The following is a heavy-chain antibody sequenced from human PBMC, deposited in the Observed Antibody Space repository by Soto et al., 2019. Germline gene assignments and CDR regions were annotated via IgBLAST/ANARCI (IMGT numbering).Heavy chain of an antibody. CDR1: GGSISSYY. D-gene: IGHD3-10*01. V-gene: IGHV4-59*01. CDR3: ATYYYGSGSYPYFDY. CDR2: IYYSGST. Sequence: PSETLSLTCTVSGGSISSYYWSWIRQPPGKGLEWIGYIYYSGSTNYNPSLKSRVTISVDTSKNQFSLKLSPVTAADTAVYYCATYYYGSGSYPYFDYWGQGTLVTVSS. J-gene: IGHJ4*02.